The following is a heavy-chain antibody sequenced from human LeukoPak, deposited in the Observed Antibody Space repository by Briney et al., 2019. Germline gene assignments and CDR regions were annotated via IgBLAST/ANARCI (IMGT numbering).Heavy chain of an antibody. Sequence: GGSLRLSCAASGFTFNSYRMHWVRQAPGKGREWVTFIRYDGSNKYHADSVKGRFTIYRDNSKNTLYLQMNSLRAEDTSVLYFAIHREATSLYPGVNWFDPWGQGTLVSV. D-gene: IGHD6-13*01. V-gene: IGHV3-30*02. CDR2: IRYDGSNK. CDR3: AIHREATSLYPGVNWFDP. CDR1: GFTFNSYR. J-gene: IGHJ5*02.